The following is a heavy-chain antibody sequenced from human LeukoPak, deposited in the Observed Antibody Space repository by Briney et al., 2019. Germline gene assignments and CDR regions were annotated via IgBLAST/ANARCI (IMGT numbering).Heavy chain of an antibody. CDR1: GGSISSGGYS. CDR2: IYHSGST. V-gene: IGHV4-30-2*01. Sequence: SETLSFTCAVSGGSISSGGYSWSRIRQPPGKGLEWIGYIYHSGSTYYNPSLKSRVTISVDRSKNQFSLKLSSVTAADTAVYYCARVRTGYSSYWYFDLWGRGTLVTVSS. CDR3: ARVRTGYSSYWYFDL. J-gene: IGHJ2*01. D-gene: IGHD4-11*01.